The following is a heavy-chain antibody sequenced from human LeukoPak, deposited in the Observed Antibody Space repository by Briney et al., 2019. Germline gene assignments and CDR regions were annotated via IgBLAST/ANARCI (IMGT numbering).Heavy chain of an antibody. CDR1: GYTFTSYD. CDR2: MNPNSGNT. D-gene: IGHD2-15*01. V-gene: IGHV1-8*01. J-gene: IGHJ4*02. CDR3: ANQYCSGVGCSGRKPSFDS. Sequence: ASVKVSCKASGYTFTSYDINWVRQATGQGLEWMGWMNPNSGNTGYAQKFQGRVTMTRNTSISTAYMELSSLRSEDTAVYYCANQYCSGVGCSGRKPSFDSWGKGPLVTVSS.